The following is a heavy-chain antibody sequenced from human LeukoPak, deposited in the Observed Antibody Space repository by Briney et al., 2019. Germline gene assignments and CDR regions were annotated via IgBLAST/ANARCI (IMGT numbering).Heavy chain of an antibody. CDR1: GLTFSTYG. V-gene: IGHV3-30*18. J-gene: IGHJ4*02. CDR3: AKDRGRGGDYYDSCDY. D-gene: IGHD3-22*01. Sequence: GRSLRLSCAASGLTFSTYGMHWVRQAPGKGLEWVVVISYDGSNKYYADSVKGRFTISRDNSKNTLWLQMNSLRAEDTAVYYCAKDRGRGGDYYDSCDYWGQGTLVTVSS. CDR2: ISYDGSNK.